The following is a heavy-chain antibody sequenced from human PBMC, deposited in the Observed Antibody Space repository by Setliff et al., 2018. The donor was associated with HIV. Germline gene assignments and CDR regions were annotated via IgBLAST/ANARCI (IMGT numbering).Heavy chain of an antibody. CDR3: ARDRGYDRRAFDY. V-gene: IGHV3-21*01. J-gene: IGHJ4*02. Sequence: GGSLRLSCTASEFTFSNYNMNWVRQAPGKGLEWVSSISSSSRYIYYADSMKGRFTISRDNAKNSLYLQMNSLRAEDTAVYYCARDRGYDRRAFDYWGQGTLVTVSS. CDR2: ISSSSRYI. CDR1: EFTFSNYN. D-gene: IGHD5-12*01.